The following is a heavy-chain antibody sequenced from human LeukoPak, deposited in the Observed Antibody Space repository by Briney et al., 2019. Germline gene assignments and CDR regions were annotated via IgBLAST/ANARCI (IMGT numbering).Heavy chain of an antibody. CDR3: ARESDHLTWFDP. J-gene: IGHJ5*02. D-gene: IGHD2-21*01. CDR2: IYYSGST. V-gene: IGHV4-39*01. Sequence: PSETLSLTCTVSGGSISSRSYFWGWIRQPPGKGLEWIGSIYYSGSTYYNSPLKSRVTISVDTSKNQFSLKLRFVTAADTAVYYCARESDHLTWFDPWGQGTLVTMSS. CDR1: GGSISSRSYF.